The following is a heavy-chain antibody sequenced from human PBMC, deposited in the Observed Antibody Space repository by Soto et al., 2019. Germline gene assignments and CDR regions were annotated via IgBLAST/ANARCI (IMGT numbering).Heavy chain of an antibody. J-gene: IGHJ6*02. CDR1: EFTLSNYW. D-gene: IGHD2-2*01. V-gene: IGHV3-7*03. CDR3: TRGTELRYCTSTSCPGIDV. CDR2: IKQDGSEK. Sequence: PGGSLRLSCAASEFTLSNYWMSWVRQAPGKGLEWVANIKQDGSEKFHLDSVKGRFTISRDNAKNSLYLQMNSLRAEDTAVYYCTRGTELRYCTSTSCPGIDVWGQGTTVTVSS.